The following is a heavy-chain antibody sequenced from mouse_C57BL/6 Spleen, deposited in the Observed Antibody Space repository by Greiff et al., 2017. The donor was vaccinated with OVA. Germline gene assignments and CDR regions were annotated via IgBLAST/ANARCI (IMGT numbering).Heavy chain of an antibody. V-gene: IGHV1-82*01. CDR2: IYPGDGDT. CDR3: ARRAGYGGFDY. D-gene: IGHD3-3*01. Sequence: VQLQQSGPELVKPGASVKISCKASGYAFSSSWMNWVKQRPGKGLEWIGRIYPGDGDTNYNGKFKGKATLTADKSSSTAYMQLIRLTSEDSAVYFCARRAGYGGFDYWGQGTTLTVSS. J-gene: IGHJ2*01. CDR1: GYAFSSSW.